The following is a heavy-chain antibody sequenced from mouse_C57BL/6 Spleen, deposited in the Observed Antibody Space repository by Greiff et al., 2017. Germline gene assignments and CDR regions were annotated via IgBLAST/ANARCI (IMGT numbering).Heavy chain of an antibody. Sequence: VQLQQSGAELVRPGASVKLSCTASGFNIKDDYMHWVKQRPEQGLEWIGWIDPENGDTEYASKFQGKATITADTSSNTAYLQLSSLTSEDTAVYYCTYYYGSDYYAMDYWGQGTSVTVSS. CDR2: IDPENGDT. CDR1: GFNIKDDY. J-gene: IGHJ4*01. D-gene: IGHD1-1*01. CDR3: TYYYGSDYYAMDY. V-gene: IGHV14-4*01.